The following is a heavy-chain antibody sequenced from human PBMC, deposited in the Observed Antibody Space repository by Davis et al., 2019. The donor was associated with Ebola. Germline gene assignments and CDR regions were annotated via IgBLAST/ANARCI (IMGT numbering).Heavy chain of an antibody. CDR1: GGTFSSDG. V-gene: IGHV1-69*05. D-gene: IGHD4-11*01. CDR2: IIPIFGTA. Sequence: SVKVSCKASGGTFSSDGISWVRQAPGQGLEWMGGIIPIFGTANYAQKFQGRVTMTTDTSTSTAYMDLRSLRSDDTAVYYCARDFVVRDGPYSNYYFDYWGQGTLVTVSS. CDR3: ARDFVVRDGPYSNYYFDY. J-gene: IGHJ4*02.